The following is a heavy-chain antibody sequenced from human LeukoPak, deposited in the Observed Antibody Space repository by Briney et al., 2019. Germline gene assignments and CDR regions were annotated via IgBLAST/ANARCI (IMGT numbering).Heavy chain of an antibody. CDR1: GFTFDDYA. J-gene: IGHJ6*02. V-gene: IGHV3-43*02. Sequence: PGGSLRLSCAASGFTFDDYAIHWVRQAPGKGLEWVSLISGDGGTTYYADSVKGLFTISRDNSKKSLYLQLNSLRTEDTALYYCAKEASRVRGVIDYYGMDVWGQGTTVTVSS. CDR2: ISGDGGTT. D-gene: IGHD3-10*01. CDR3: AKEASRVRGVIDYYGMDV.